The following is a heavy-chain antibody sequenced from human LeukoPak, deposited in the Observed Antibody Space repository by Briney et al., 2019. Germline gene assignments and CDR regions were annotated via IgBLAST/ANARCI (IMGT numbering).Heavy chain of an antibody. CDR3: ARDGWDSDTDPLNY. CDR1: GYTFTRYY. D-gene: IGHD6-19*01. V-gene: IGHV1-2*02. CDR2: INPNSGGT. Sequence: GSSVRVSCKASGYTFTRYYMRWVGEAAARGREWVGGINPNSGGTNYAPKFQGRVTMTLDTSINTAYMELSRLTSDDTAVYYCARDGWDSDTDPLNYWGQGTLVTVSS. J-gene: IGHJ4*02.